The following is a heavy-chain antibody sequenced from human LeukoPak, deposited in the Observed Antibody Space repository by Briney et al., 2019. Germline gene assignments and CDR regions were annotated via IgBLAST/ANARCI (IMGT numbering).Heavy chain of an antibody. CDR2: IIPILGIA. CDR3: AREGDELYYFDY. J-gene: IGHJ4*02. CDR1: GGTFSSYA. Sequence: ASVKVSCKASGGTFSSYAISWVRQAPGQGLEWMGRIIPILGIANYAQKFQGRVTITADKSTSTAYMELSSLRSEDTAVYYYAREGDELYYFDYWGQGTLVTVSS. D-gene: IGHD1-7*01. V-gene: IGHV1-69*04.